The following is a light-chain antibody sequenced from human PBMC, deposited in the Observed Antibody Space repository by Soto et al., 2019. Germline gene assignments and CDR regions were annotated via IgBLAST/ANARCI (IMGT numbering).Light chain of an antibody. Sequence: QSALTQPASVSGSPGQSITISCTGTSSDVGGYNYVSWYQQHPGKAPKLMIYDVSNRPSGASNRFSGSKSGNTASLTISGLQAEDEADYYCSSYTSSSTRVFGTGTKATVL. J-gene: IGLJ1*01. V-gene: IGLV2-14*01. CDR2: DVS. CDR1: SSDVGGYNY. CDR3: SSYTSSSTRV.